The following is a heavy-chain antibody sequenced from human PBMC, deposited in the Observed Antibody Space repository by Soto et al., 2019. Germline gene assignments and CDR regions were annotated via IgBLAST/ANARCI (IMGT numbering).Heavy chain of an antibody. CDR3: ASLRYFDWETLVY. V-gene: IGHV1-18*01. CDR2: ISAYNGNT. Sequence: QVQLVQSGAEVKKPGASVKVSCKASGYTFTSYGISWVRQAPGQGLEWMGWISAYNGNTNYAQKLQGRVTMTTDTSTSTADMERRSLRSDDTAVYYGASLRYFDWETLVYWGQGTLVTVSS. D-gene: IGHD3-9*01. J-gene: IGHJ4*02. CDR1: GYTFTSYG.